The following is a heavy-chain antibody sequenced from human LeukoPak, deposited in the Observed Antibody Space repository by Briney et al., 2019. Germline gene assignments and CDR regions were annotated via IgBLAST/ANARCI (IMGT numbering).Heavy chain of an antibody. Sequence: GKSLKISCKGSGYSFTSYWIGWVRQMPGKGLEWMGIIYPDDSDISYRPSFQGQVTISVDKSISTAYLQWSSLKAADTAMYYCARRWGTYDILTGYYRDQDAFDIWGQGTMVTVSS. CDR3: ARRWGTYDILTGYYRDQDAFDI. CDR1: GYSFTSYW. J-gene: IGHJ3*02. D-gene: IGHD3-9*01. CDR2: IYPDDSDI. V-gene: IGHV5-51*01.